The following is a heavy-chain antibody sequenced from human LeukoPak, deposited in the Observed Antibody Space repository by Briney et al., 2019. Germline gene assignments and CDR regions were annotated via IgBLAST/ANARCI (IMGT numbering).Heavy chain of an antibody. D-gene: IGHD3-9*01. CDR1: GFTFSSYW. J-gene: IGHJ4*02. CDR3: AREKLDYDILTGYYPAQFDY. CDR2: IKQDGSEK. Sequence: PGGSLRLSCAASGFTFSSYWMSWVRQAPGKGLEWVANIKQDGSEKYYVDSVKGRFTISRDNAKNSLYLQMNSLRAEDTAVYYCAREKLDYDILTGYYPAQFDYWGQGTLVTVSS. V-gene: IGHV3-7*01.